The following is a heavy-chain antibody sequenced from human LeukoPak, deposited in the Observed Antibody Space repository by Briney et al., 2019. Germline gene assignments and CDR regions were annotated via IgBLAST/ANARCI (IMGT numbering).Heavy chain of an antibody. D-gene: IGHD2-8*01. CDR2: IRYDGSNK. CDR1: GFTFSSYG. J-gene: IGHJ6*03. Sequence: PGGSLRLSRAASGFTFSSYGMHWVRQAPGKGPEWVAFIRYDGSNKYYADSVKGRFTISRGNSKNTLYLQMNSLRAEDTAVYYCAKDANRYIVRPDPYMDVWGKGTTVTVSS. V-gene: IGHV3-30*02. CDR3: AKDANRYIVRPDPYMDV.